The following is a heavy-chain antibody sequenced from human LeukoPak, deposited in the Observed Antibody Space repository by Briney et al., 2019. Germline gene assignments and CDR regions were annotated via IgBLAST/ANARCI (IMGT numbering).Heavy chain of an antibody. CDR2: ISYDGSNK. CDR3: ARESSGYSYGYFDY. V-gene: IGHV3-30*04. J-gene: IGHJ4*02. D-gene: IGHD5-18*01. Sequence: GGSLRLSCEASGFTFSSYAMHWVRQAPGKWLEWVAVISYDGSNKYYADSVKGRFTISRDNSKNTLYLQMNSLRAEDTAVYYCARESSGYSYGYFDYWGQGTLVTVSS. CDR1: GFTFSSYA.